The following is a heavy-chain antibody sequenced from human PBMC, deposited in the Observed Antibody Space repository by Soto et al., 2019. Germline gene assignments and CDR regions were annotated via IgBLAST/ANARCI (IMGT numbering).Heavy chain of an antibody. V-gene: IGHV5-51*01. CDR2: IYPGDSDT. Sequence: GESLKISCKGSGYSFTSYWIGWVRQMPGKGLEWMGIIYPGDSDTRYSPSFQGQVTISADKSISTAYLQWSSLKASDTAMYYCARDWVYCSSTSCSTPYYYGMDVWGQGTTVTVSS. D-gene: IGHD2-2*01. J-gene: IGHJ6*02. CDR1: GYSFTSYW. CDR3: ARDWVYCSSTSCSTPYYYGMDV.